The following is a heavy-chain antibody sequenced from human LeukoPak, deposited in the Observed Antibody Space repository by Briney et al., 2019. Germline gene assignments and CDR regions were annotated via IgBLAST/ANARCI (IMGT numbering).Heavy chain of an antibody. Sequence: SETLSLTCTVSGGSISNYHWSWIRQPPGKGLGWIGYIYYRGSTKYNPSLESRVTISVDMSKNQFSLKLNSVTAADTAVYYCVSFQADGHSDFWGQGTMVTVSS. CDR2: IYYRGST. CDR3: VSFQADGHSDF. J-gene: IGHJ3*01. CDR1: GGSISNYH. V-gene: IGHV4-59*01. D-gene: IGHD5-24*01.